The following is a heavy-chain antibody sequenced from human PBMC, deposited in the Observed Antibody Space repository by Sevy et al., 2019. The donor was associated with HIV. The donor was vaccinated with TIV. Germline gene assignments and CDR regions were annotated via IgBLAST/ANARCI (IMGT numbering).Heavy chain of an antibody. V-gene: IGHV3-23*01. CDR2: ISGSGGST. D-gene: IGHD6-13*01. J-gene: IGHJ4*02. CDR3: AKDLKGAYSSSWYPSLFDY. CDR1: GFIFSNYE. Sequence: GGSLRLSCKASGFIFSNYEMNWVRQAPGKGLEWVSAISGSGGSTYYADSVKGRFTISRDNSKNTLYLQMNSLRAEDTAVYYCAKDLKGAYSSSWYPSLFDYWGQGTLVTVSS.